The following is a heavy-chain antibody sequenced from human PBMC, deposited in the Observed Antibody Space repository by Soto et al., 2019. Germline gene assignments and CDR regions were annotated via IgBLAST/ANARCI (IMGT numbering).Heavy chain of an antibody. CDR1: DGSIGSHY. CDR2: GSYSGCA. V-gene: IGHV4-59*08. CDR3: AIQWGGDY. J-gene: IGHJ4*02. D-gene: IGHD3-16*01. Sequence: QVQLQESGPGMVKPSDTLSLTCTVSDGSIGSHYWSWIRQPPGEGLEWIGRGSYSGCASYNPSLKSRVTICIDTSKNQFSLKLPAVTAADTTMYYWAIQWGGDYWGQGILVTVSS.